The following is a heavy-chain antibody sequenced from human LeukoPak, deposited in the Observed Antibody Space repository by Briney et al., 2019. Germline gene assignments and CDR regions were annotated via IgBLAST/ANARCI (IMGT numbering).Heavy chain of an antibody. CDR3: ARYCSSTSCYDYYYYGMDV. CDR2: IYYSGST. J-gene: IGHJ6*02. CDR1: GGPISSGGYY. V-gene: IGHV4-31*03. D-gene: IGHD2-2*01. Sequence: SETLSLTCTVSGGPISSGGYYWSWIRQHPGKGLEWIGYIYYSGSTYYNPSLKSRVTISVDTSKNQFSLKLSSVTAADTAVYYCARYCSSTSCYDYYYYGMDVWGQGTTVTVSS.